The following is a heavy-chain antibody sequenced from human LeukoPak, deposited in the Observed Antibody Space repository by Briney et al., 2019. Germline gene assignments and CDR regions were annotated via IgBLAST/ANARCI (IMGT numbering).Heavy chain of an antibody. Sequence: PGGSLRLSCAASGFTFSSYGMHWVRQAPGKGLEWVAVISYDGSNKYYADSVKGRFTISRDNSKNTLYLQMNSLRAEDTAVYYCARDTHPSYYDFWSGYSYYFDYWGQGTLVTVSS. CDR2: ISYDGSNK. V-gene: IGHV3-30*03. CDR1: GFTFSSYG. J-gene: IGHJ4*02. CDR3: ARDTHPSYYDFWSGYSYYFDY. D-gene: IGHD3-3*01.